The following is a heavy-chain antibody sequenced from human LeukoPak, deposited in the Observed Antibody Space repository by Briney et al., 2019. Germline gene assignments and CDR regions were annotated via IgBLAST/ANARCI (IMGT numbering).Heavy chain of an antibody. D-gene: IGHD3-16*01. CDR2: IKSKTYGGTT. CDR1: GFTFSNAW. V-gene: IGHV3-15*07. Sequence: RSGGSLRLSCVASGFTFSNAWMIWVRQAPGKGREWVGRIKSKTYGGTTEHPAPVKGRFNISRDDSKNTLYLQMNKLRTDDTALYYCTTKINGIHSVWDDYWGHGTLVTVSS. CDR3: TTKINGIHSVWDDY. J-gene: IGHJ4*01.